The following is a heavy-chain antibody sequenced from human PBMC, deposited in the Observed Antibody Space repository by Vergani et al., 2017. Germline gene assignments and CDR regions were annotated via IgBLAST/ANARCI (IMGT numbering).Heavy chain of an antibody. CDR1: GFTFSSYA. V-gene: IGHV3-30*01. CDR3: ARDGGVVIRDDAFDI. CDR2: ISYDGSNK. D-gene: IGHD3-3*01. Sequence: QVQLVESGGGVVQPGRSLRLSCAASGFTFSSYAMHWVRQAPGKGLEWVAVISYDGSNKYYADSVKGRFTISRDNSKNTLYLQMNSLRAEDTAVYYCARDGGVVIRDDAFDIWGQGTMVTVSS. J-gene: IGHJ3*02.